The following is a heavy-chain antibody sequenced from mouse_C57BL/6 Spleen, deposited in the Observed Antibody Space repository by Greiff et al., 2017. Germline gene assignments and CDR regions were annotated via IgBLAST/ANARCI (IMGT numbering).Heavy chain of an antibody. CDR1: GYAFRSYW. V-gene: IGHV1-80*01. D-gene: IGHD2-13*01. Sequence: VQLQESVAELVKPGASGQISCKSSGYAFRSYWMNWVTQRPGKVLGWSGQIYPGDGDTNTNGKFKGKATLTADKSYSTAYMQLSSLNSEDSAVYFCARGGDCYFAYWGQGTTLTVSS. CDR3: ARGGDCYFAY. J-gene: IGHJ2*01. CDR2: IYPGDGDT.